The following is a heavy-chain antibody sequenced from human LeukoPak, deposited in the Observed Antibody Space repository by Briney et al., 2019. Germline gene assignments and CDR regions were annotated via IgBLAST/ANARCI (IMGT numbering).Heavy chain of an antibody. D-gene: IGHD6-13*01. V-gene: IGHV1-46*01. Sequence: WASVKVSCKASGYTFFSYYTHCVRQAPGQGLEWMGIINPSGGSTSYAQKFQGRVTMTRDTSTSTVYMELSSLRSEDTAVYYCARRKSSIAAAGPRLYYYYYGMDVWGQGTTVTVSS. CDR1: GYTFFSYY. CDR3: ARRKSSIAAAGPRLYYYYYGMDV. J-gene: IGHJ6*02. CDR2: INPSGGST.